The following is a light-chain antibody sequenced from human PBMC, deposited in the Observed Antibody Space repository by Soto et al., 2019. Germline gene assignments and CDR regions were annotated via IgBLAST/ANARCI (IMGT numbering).Light chain of an antibody. J-gene: IGLJ1*01. Sequence: QSALTQPASVSGSPGQSITLSCAGTSSDIGGFNFVSSYQHHPGKAPKLLIYEVSDQASGVSNRFSGSKSGNTATLTISGLQAEDEADYYCSSYTTTTSLFVFGSGTKVTVL. CDR1: SSDIGGFNF. CDR3: SSYTTTTSLFV. CDR2: EVS. V-gene: IGLV2-14*01.